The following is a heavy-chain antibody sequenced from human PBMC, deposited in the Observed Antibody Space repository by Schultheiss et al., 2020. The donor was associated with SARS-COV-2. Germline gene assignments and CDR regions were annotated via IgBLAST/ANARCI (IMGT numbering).Heavy chain of an antibody. V-gene: IGHV4-61*01. J-gene: IGHJ6*02. D-gene: IGHD2-2*01. CDR1: GGSISSSTYY. CDR3: ARNLVPYTYGMDV. CDR2: IYYSGST. Sequence: SETLSLTCTVSGGSISSSTYYWSWIRQPPGKGLEWIGYIYYSGSTYYNPSLKSRVTISVDTSKNQFSLKLSSVTAADTAVYYCARNLVPYTYGMDVWGQGTTVTVSS.